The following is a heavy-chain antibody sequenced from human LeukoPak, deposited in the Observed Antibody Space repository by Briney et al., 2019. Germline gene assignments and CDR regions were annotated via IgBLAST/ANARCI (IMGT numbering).Heavy chain of an antibody. Sequence: ASVKVSCKASGYTFTTYGINWGRQAPGQGPEWMGWIGAHSGNTNYAQKVQGRVTMTTETSTSTAYMELRSLRSDDTAVYYCARGDYFGSGTPRPLDYGMDVWGQGTTVTVSS. CDR1: GYTFTTYG. J-gene: IGHJ6*02. D-gene: IGHD3-10*01. V-gene: IGHV1-18*01. CDR2: IGAHSGNT. CDR3: ARGDYFGSGTPRPLDYGMDV.